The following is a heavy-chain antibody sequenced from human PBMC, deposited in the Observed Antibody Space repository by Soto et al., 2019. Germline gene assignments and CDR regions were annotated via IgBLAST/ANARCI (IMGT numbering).Heavy chain of an antibody. V-gene: IGHV4-31*03. CDR3: ARLFSTYCSGGSCYSYYYYYYGMDV. J-gene: IGHJ6*02. CDR2: SYHSGST. D-gene: IGHD2-15*01. Sequence: PSEARSLTCTVSGGSIRSGTYYWHWIPQHPGKGLGWIGYSYHSGSTYYNPSLESRVNISLDTSKNHFSLKLSSVTAADTAVYYCARLFSTYCSGGSCYSYYYYYYGMDVWGQGTTVTVSS. CDR1: GGSIRSGTYY.